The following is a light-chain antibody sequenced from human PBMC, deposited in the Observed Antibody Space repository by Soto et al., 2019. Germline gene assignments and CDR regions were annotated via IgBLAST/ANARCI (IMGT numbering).Light chain of an antibody. V-gene: IGKV3D-20*02. CDR1: QSVTVNS. Sequence: EILLTQSPSTLSLSPGEGVTLSCRASQSVTVNSLAWYQQKPGQAPRLLIYAASTRAAAVPDRFTGSGSGTDFTLTISSLEPEDFAVYYCQQRSNWPRTFGQGTKVEIK. CDR3: QQRSNWPRT. CDR2: AAS. J-gene: IGKJ1*01.